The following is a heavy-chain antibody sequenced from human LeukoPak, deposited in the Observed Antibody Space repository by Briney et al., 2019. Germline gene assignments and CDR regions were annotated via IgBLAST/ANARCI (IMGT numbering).Heavy chain of an antibody. D-gene: IGHD5-24*01. V-gene: IGHV4-61*01. J-gene: IGHJ3*02. CDR2: IYYSGST. CDR1: GGSVSSSSYY. Sequence: PSETLPLTCSVSGGSVSSSSYYWSWIRQPPGKGLEWIGYIYYSGSTNYNPSLKSRVTISVDTSKNQFSLKLSSVTAADTAVYYCARVERWLQFGFFAFDIWGQGTMVTVSS. CDR3: ARVERWLQFGFFAFDI.